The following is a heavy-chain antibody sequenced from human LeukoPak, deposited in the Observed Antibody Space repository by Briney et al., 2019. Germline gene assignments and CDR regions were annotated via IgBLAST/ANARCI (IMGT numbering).Heavy chain of an antibody. CDR1: GDSISSDGYS. V-gene: IGHV4-30-4*07. CDR3: ARRVVAAAGHNWFDP. CDR2: IYYSGST. D-gene: IGHD6-13*01. J-gene: IGHJ5*02. Sequence: SQTLSFTCTVSGDSISSDGYSWSWIRQPPGKGLEWIGYIYYSGSTYYNPSLKSRVTILLDTSKNQLSLKVSSVTAADTAVYLCARRVVAAAGHNWFDPWGQGTLVTVSS.